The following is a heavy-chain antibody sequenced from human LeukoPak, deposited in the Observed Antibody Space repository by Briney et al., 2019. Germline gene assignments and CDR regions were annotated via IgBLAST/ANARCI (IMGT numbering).Heavy chain of an antibody. J-gene: IGHJ6*02. CDR2: INPNSGGT. Sequence: GASVKVSCKASGYNFTGYYVHWVRQAPGQGLEWMGWINPNSGGTNYAQKFQGRVTMTRDTSISTAYMELSRLRSDDTAVYYCARSTRGYYYYGMDVWGQGTTVTVSS. V-gene: IGHV1-2*02. CDR3: ARSTRGYYYYGMDV. CDR1: GYNFTGYY. D-gene: IGHD3-10*01.